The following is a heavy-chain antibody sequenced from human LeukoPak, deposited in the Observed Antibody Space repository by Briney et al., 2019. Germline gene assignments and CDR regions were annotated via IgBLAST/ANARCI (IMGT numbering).Heavy chain of an antibody. CDR2: ISTSGTT. CDR1: GGSIGNYY. D-gene: IGHD3-10*01. V-gene: IGHV4-4*07. J-gene: IGHJ4*02. Sequence: SETLSLTCTVSGGSIGNYYWSWIRQPAGKGLEWIGRISTSGTTNYHPSLKSRVTLSLDTSKNQFSLNLRSVTAADTAIYFCARRHPYYYGSGTYSREDWGQGTLVTVSS. CDR3: ARRHPYYYGSGTYSRED.